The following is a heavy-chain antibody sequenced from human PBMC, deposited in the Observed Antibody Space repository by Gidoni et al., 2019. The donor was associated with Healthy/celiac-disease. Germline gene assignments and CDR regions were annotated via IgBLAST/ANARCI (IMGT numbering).Heavy chain of an antibody. CDR1: GFTFSSYG. CDR3: ASFQPDLEMATTRREFDP. V-gene: IGHV3-30*03. D-gene: IGHD5-12*01. CDR2: ISYDGSNK. J-gene: IGHJ5*02. Sequence: QVQLVESGGGVVQPGRSLRLSCAASGFTFSSYGMHWVRPAPGKGLEWVAVISYDGSNKYYADSVKGRFTISRDNSKNTLYLQMNSLRAEDTAVYYCASFQPDLEMATTRREFDPWGQGTLVTVSS.